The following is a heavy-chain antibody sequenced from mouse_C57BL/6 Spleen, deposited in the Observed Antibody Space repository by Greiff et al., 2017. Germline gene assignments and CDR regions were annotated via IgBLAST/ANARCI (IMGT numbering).Heavy chain of an antibody. CDR3: AYYCAGYAWFAY. CDR1: GYTFTDYS. D-gene: IGHD3-2*02. Sequence: VQLQQSGPELVKPGASVKISCKASGYTFTDYSMNWVKQSNGKGLEWIGVINPRYGTTNYNQKFKGKATLTVDKSSSTAYMQLTSLTSDYSAVYYCAYYCAGYAWFAYWGQGTLVTVSA. CDR2: INPRYGTT. V-gene: IGHV1-39*01. J-gene: IGHJ3*01.